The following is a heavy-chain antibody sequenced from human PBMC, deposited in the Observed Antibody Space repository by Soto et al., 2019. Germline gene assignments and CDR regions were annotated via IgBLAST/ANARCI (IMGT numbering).Heavy chain of an antibody. Sequence: VQLVESGGGVVLPGRSVRLSCEVSGFTFSDFGLDWVRQAPGKGLEWVAIISHDGSKRFYADSVKGRFTISRDNSKNTLYLQMSSLRPEDTAIYYCAKTATYVDGYDNTGYSSEDYWGHGTLVTVSS. D-gene: IGHD3-22*01. CDR3: AKTATYVDGYDNTGYSSEDY. CDR2: ISHDGSKR. CDR1: GFTFSDFG. V-gene: IGHV3-30*18. J-gene: IGHJ4*01.